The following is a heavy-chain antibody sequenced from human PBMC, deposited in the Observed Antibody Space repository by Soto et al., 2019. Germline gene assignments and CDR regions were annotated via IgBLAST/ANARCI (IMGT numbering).Heavy chain of an antibody. Sequence: SETLSLTCSVSGGTISGYYWTWIRQPAGKGLEWIGRIYSSGNTKYNPSLQSRVTMSLDTSNNQFSLRLTSVTAADTAVYYCARRQLLSDWFDHWGQRTLVNVSS. J-gene: IGHJ5*02. V-gene: IGHV4-4*07. CDR1: GGTISGYY. CDR2: IYSSGNT. CDR3: ARRQLLSDWFDH. D-gene: IGHD1-26*01.